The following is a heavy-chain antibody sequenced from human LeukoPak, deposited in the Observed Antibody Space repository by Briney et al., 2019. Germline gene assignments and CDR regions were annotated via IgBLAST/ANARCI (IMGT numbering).Heavy chain of an antibody. CDR2: ISSSSYI. D-gene: IGHD5-12*01. V-gene: IGHV3-21*01. J-gene: IGHJ3*02. CDR1: GFTFSSYE. Sequence: GGSLRLSCAASGFTFSSYEMNWVRQAPGKGLEWVSSISSSSYIYQADSVRGRFTISRDNAKNSLYLQMNSLRAEDTAVYYCARVKEASAFDIWGQGTMVTVSS. CDR3: ARVKEASAFDI.